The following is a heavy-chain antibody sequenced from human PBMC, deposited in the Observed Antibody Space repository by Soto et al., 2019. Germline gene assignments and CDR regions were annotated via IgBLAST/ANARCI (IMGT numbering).Heavy chain of an antibody. Sequence: QVQLVESGGGVVQPGRSLRLSCAASRFTFSIYGMHWVRQTPGKGLEWVAVIWYDGSNKYYTDSVKGRFTISKDNSKNTLYLQMDSLRAEDTAVYYCARDRGVTHFDYWGQGTLVTVSS. D-gene: IGHD2-21*02. J-gene: IGHJ4*02. V-gene: IGHV3-33*01. CDR3: ARDRGVTHFDY. CDR2: IWYDGSNK. CDR1: RFTFSIYG.